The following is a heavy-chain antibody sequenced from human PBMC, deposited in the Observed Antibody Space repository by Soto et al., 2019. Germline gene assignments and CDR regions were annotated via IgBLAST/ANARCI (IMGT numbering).Heavy chain of an antibody. CDR2: ISSSSSDI. Sequence: GGSLRLSFAASGFTFSDYYINWVRQAPGKGLEWVSSISSSSSDIYYADSVKGRFTVSRDNAKNSLSLQMNSLRAEDTAVYYCAREIRYCGGGSCYTVGAFDIWGQGTMVTVSS. D-gene: IGHD2-15*01. V-gene: IGHV3-21*01. J-gene: IGHJ3*02. CDR1: GFTFSDYY. CDR3: AREIRYCGGGSCYTVGAFDI.